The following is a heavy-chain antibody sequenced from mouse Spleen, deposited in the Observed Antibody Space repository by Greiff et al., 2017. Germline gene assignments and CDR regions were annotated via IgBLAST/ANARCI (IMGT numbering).Heavy chain of an antibody. CDR2: ISSGSSTI. CDR3: ARGDDGYPYYYAMDY. CDR1: GFTFSSFG. D-gene: IGHD2-3*01. Sequence: EVQGVESGGGLVQPGGSRKLSCAASGFTFSSFGMHWVRQAPEKGLEWVAYISSGSSTIYYADTVKGRFTISRDNPKNTLFLQMTSLRSEDTAMYYCARGDDGYPYYYAMDYWGQGTSVTVSS. V-gene: IGHV5-17*02. J-gene: IGHJ4*01.